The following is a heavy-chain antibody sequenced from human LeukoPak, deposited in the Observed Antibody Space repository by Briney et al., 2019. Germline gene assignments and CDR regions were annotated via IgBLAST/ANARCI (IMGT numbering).Heavy chain of an antibody. CDR1: GFTFSGFW. CDR2: ISFDGSDA. CDR3: ARGGGYCSSTSCPKGDWFDP. V-gene: IGHV3-74*01. Sequence: GGSLRLSCAASGFTFSGFWMHWVRQAPGKGLVWVSCISFDGSDATYADSVKGRFTISRDNAKNTLHLQMDSLTVEDTAVYYCARGGGYCSSTSCPKGDWFDPWGQGTLVTVSS. D-gene: IGHD2-2*01. J-gene: IGHJ5*02.